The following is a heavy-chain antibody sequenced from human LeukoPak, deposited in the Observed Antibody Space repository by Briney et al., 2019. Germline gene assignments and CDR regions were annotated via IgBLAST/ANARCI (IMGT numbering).Heavy chain of an antibody. CDR3: ARGSTTFYYYYYMDV. Sequence: GGSLRLSCAASGFTFSSYEMNWVRQAPGKGLEWVSYISSSGSTIYCADSVKGRFTISRDNAKNSLYLQMNSLRGEDTAVYYCARGSTTFYYYYYMDVWGKGTTVTISS. V-gene: IGHV3-48*03. CDR1: GFTFSSYE. J-gene: IGHJ6*03. D-gene: IGHD1-26*01. CDR2: ISSSGSTI.